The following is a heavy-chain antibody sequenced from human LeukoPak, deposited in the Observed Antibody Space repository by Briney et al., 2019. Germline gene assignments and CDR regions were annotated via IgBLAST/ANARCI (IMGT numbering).Heavy chain of an antibody. CDR3: ARDFPDWSGYHIFDY. CDR2: INQDGSEK. D-gene: IGHD3-3*01. V-gene: IGHV3-7*01. Sequence: RGSLRLSCVASGFTFSGHWMSWVRQAPGKGLEWVANINQDGSEKQYVDSVKGRFTISRDNAKNSLYLQMNSLRAEDTAVYYCARDFPDWSGYHIFDYWGQGTLVTVSS. J-gene: IGHJ4*02. CDR1: GFTFSGHW.